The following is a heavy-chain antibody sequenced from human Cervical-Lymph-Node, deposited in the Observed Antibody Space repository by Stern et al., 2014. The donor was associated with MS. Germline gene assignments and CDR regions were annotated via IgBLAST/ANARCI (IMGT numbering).Heavy chain of an antibody. J-gene: IGHJ4*02. CDR1: GFTFSSYG. Sequence: QVQLVESGGAVVQPGRSLRLSCAASGFTFSSYGMHWVRQAPGKGLEWVAVIWYDGSRKYYADSVKGRFTISRDNSKNTLYLQMDTLRAEDTAVYYCARGPFYFDYWGQGTLVTVSS. V-gene: IGHV3-33*01. CDR3: ARGPFYFDY. CDR2: IWYDGSRK.